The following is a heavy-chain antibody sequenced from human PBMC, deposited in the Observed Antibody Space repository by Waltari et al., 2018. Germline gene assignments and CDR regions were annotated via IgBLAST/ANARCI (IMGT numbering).Heavy chain of an antibody. Sequence: EVQLVESGGGLVQPGGSLRLSCAASGFTFSSYGMNWVRQAPGKGLGWSSYISGSGTTIYYADSVKGRFTISRDDAENSLYLQMNSLRAEDTALYYCARRFDSWGQGTRVTVSS. CDR3: ARRFDS. J-gene: IGHJ4*02. V-gene: IGHV3-48*03. CDR2: ISGSGTTI. CDR1: GFTFSSYG.